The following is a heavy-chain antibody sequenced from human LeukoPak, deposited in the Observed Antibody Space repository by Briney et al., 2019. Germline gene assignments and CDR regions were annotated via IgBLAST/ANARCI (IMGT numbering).Heavy chain of an antibody. V-gene: IGHV3-23*01. CDR3: AKRLAAPGTPFDD. Sequence: PGGSLRLSCEALGFTFSSYDMSWVRQAPGKGLEWVSTISGGGGAIYYADSVKGRFTVSRDNSKNTLYLQMNSLRADDTAIYYCAKRLAAPGTPFDDWGQGTLVTVSS. D-gene: IGHD6-13*01. J-gene: IGHJ4*02. CDR2: ISGGGGAI. CDR1: GFTFSSYD.